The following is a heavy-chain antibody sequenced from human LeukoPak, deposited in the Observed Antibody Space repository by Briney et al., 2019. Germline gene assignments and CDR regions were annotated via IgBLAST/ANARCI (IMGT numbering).Heavy chain of an antibody. Sequence: GASVKVSCKASGYAFIGYYMHWVRQAPGQGLEWMGGINPNSGATNYAQKFQGRVTMTRDTSISTAYMELSRLRSDDTAVYYCARDSASGWYFGWFDPWGQGTLVTVSS. CDR1: GYAFIGYY. D-gene: IGHD6-19*01. CDR3: ARDSASGWYFGWFDP. J-gene: IGHJ5*02. CDR2: INPNSGAT. V-gene: IGHV1-2*02.